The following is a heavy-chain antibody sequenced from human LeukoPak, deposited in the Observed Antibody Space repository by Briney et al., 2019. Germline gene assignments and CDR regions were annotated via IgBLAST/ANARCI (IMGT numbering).Heavy chain of an antibody. V-gene: IGHV1-69*06. CDR2: IIPIFGAA. Sequence: SVKVSCKAFGGTFSSYAISGVRQAPGKGLEWMGGIIPIFGAANYAQKFQGRVTITADKSTSTAYMELSSLRSEDTAVYYCARGEVVPAAIGAFDIWGQGTMVTVSS. D-gene: IGHD2-2*01. J-gene: IGHJ3*02. CDR1: GGTFSSYA. CDR3: ARGEVVPAAIGAFDI.